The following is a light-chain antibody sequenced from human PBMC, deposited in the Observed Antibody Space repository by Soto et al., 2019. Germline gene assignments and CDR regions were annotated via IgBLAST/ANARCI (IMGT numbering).Light chain of an antibody. CDR1: RSVSSY. CDR2: DAS. V-gene: IGKV3-11*01. J-gene: IGKJ5*01. CDR3: QHRSIWPVA. Sequence: EIVLTQSPATLSLSPGERATLSCRASRSVSSYLAWYQQKPGQAPRLLIFDASNRATGIPARFSGSGSATDFTLTMSSLEPEDFAVYYCQHRSIWPVAFGQGTRLEIK.